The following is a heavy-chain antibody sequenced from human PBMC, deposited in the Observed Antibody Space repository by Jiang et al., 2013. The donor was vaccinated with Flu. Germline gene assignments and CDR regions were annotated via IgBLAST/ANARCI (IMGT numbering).Heavy chain of an antibody. V-gene: IGHV5-51*01. D-gene: IGHD6-13*01. CDR2: IYPGDSDT. CDR1: GYSFTSYW. CDR3: ARPYNSGWYGDAFDI. Sequence: SCKGSGYSFTSYWIGWVRQMPGKGLECMGIIYPGDSDTRYSPSVPRPRSPISADKSINTAYLQWSSLKASDTAMYYCARPYNSGWYGDAFDIWGQGTMVTVSS. J-gene: IGHJ3*02.